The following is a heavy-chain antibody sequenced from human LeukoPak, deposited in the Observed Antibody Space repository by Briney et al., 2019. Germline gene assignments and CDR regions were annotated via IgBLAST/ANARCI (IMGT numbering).Heavy chain of an antibody. J-gene: IGHJ5*02. V-gene: IGHV4-59*01. Sequence: AGTLSLTCTVSGDSLSTYHWNWVRQPPGKGLEWIGFIYNGGSTNYNPSLESRVTISLDTSKNQFSLKLTSVTAADTAVYYCARDRRHSYGVYLDPWGRGTLVTVSA. CDR3: ARDRRHSYGVYLDP. CDR1: GDSLSTYH. CDR2: IYNGGST. D-gene: IGHD5-18*01.